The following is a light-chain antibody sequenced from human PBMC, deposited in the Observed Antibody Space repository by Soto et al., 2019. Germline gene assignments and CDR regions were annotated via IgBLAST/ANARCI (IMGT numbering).Light chain of an antibody. V-gene: IGKV3-11*01. CDR1: QSVGSY. CDR2: DAS. Sequence: EIVLTQSPATLSLSPGERATLSCRASQSVGSYLVWYQQKPGQPPRLLIYDASNRATGIPARFSGSGSGTDFTLTISSLEPEDFAVYYCQQCSHWPRTFGQGTKVEIK. J-gene: IGKJ1*01. CDR3: QQCSHWPRT.